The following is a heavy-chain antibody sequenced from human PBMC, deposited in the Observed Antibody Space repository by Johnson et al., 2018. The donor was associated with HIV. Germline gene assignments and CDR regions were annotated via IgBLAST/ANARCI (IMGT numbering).Heavy chain of an antibody. CDR2: ISYDGSNK. D-gene: IGHD1-26*01. CDR3: AKAWELLGRRAALDI. J-gene: IGHJ3*02. V-gene: IGHV3-30*18. CDR1: GFSFSSYD. Sequence: QMLLVESGGGVVQPGRSLRLSCAASGFSFSSYDMHWVRQAPGKGLEWVAVISYDGSNKYYADYVKGRFTISRDNSKNTLYLQMESLRVEDTAIYYCAKAWELLGRRAALDIWGQGTMVTVSS.